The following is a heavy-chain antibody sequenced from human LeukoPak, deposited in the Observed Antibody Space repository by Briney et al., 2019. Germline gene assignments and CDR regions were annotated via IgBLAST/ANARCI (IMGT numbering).Heavy chain of an antibody. CDR2: VTSGGGTT. V-gene: IGHV3-23*01. D-gene: IGHD3-22*01. CDR3: AKDKREDSSGYYYDYYYYYGMDV. J-gene: IGHJ6*02. CDR1: GFTFSSYA. Sequence: GGSLRLSCAASGFTFSSYAMSWVRQAPGKGLEWVSTVTSGGGTTYYADSVKGRFTISRDNSKNTLDLQMNSLRAEDTAVYYCAKDKREDSSGYYYDYYYYYGMDVWGQGTTVTVSS.